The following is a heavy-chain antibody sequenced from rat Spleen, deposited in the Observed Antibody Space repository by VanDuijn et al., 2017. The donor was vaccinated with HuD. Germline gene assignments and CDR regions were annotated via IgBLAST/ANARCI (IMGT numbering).Heavy chain of an antibody. D-gene: IGHD1-9*01. J-gene: IGHJ2*01. CDR1: GFTFSDCY. V-gene: IGHV5-29*01. CDR2: ISYDESST. CDR3: ARRHYGYTDYFDY. Sequence: EVQLVESDGGLVQPGRSLKLSCAASGFTFSDCYMAWVRQAPTKGLEWVATISYDESSTYYRDSVKGRFTISRDDAKSTLSLQVDSLRSEDTATYYCARRHYGYTDYFDYWGQGVMVTVSS.